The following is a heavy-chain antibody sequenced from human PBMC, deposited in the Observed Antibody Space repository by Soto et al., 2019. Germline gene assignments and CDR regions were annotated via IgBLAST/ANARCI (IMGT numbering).Heavy chain of an antibody. CDR1: GFAFNNYG. CDR3: AREDSIIIPAVSDF. D-gene: IGHD2-2*01. J-gene: IGHJ4*02. Sequence: GGSLRLSCTVSGFAFNNYGINWVRQAPGKGLEWVSSIRKSDYTYYSDSVKGRFTISRDNAKNSVSLQMNTLRVEDTAVYYCAREDSIIIPAVSDFWGQGTLVTVSS. V-gene: IGHV3-21*01. CDR2: IRKSDYT.